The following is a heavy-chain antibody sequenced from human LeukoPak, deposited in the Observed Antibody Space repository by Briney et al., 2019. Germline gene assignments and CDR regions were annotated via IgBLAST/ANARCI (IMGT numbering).Heavy chain of an antibody. Sequence: PGGSLRLSCSASGFSFTSYSVNWVPQSPGKGLEWVSSIRSSSSYRHYADSVKGRFTISRDNPKNSLYLQMNSLRDDDTAVYDCARSSSSSWYSQDLLAPGTFDPWGQGTLVTVSS. CDR2: IRSSSSYR. D-gene: IGHD6-13*01. CDR1: GFSFTSYS. V-gene: IGHV3-21*04. CDR3: ARSSSSSWYSQDLLAPGTFDP. J-gene: IGHJ5*02.